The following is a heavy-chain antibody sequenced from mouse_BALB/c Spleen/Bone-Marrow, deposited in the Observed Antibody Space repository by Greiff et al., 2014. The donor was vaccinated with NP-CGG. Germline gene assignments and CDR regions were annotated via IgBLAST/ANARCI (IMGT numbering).Heavy chain of an antibody. CDR1: GFNVKDTY. Sequence: EVHLVESGAELVKPGASVKLSCTASGFNVKDTYIHWVKQRPEQGLEWIGRIDPANGNTKYDPKFQGKATITADTSSNTAHLQLSSLTSEDTAVYYCASYVYGYYFDYWGQGTTLTVSP. V-gene: IGHV14-3*02. CDR3: ASYVYGYYFDY. J-gene: IGHJ2*01. CDR2: IDPANGNT. D-gene: IGHD2-2*01.